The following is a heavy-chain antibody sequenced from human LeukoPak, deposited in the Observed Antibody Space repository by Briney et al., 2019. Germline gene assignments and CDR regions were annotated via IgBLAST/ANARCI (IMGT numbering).Heavy chain of an antibody. CDR3: ARGHIGFYDNNYFDR. Sequence: AGGSLRLSCIVSGFSYDYYGMRWVRQLPGKGLEWVAGINWDGSSSGYVDSVKGRFTISRDNANNSLYLQMNSLRSDDTALYYCARGHIGFYDNNYFDRWGQGARVIVSS. V-gene: IGHV3-20*04. CDR2: INWDGSSS. CDR1: GFSYDYYG. D-gene: IGHD2-21*01. J-gene: IGHJ5*02.